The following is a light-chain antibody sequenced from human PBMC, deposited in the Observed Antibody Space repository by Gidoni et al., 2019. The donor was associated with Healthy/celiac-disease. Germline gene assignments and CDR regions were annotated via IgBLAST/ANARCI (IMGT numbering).Light chain of an antibody. V-gene: IGKV3-20*01. Sequence: EIVLTQSPGTLSLSPGERATLAGRASQSGSSSYLACYQPKPGQAPRLLRYGESSRANGIPDWFSGSGAGTDFTLTISRLEPEDFAVYYCQQYGSSPVTFXPXTKVDIK. CDR1: QSGSSSY. J-gene: IGKJ3*01. CDR3: QQYGSSPVT. CDR2: GES.